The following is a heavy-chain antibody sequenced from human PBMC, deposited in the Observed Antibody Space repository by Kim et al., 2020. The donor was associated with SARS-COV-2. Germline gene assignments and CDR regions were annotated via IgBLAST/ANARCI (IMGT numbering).Heavy chain of an antibody. CDR2: I. J-gene: IGHJ4*02. CDR3: ARDYGDYYFDY. Sequence: IYYADSVKGRFTISRDNAKNSLYLQMNSLRAEDTALYYCARDYGDYYFDYWGQGTLVTVSS. V-gene: IGHV3-48*03. D-gene: IGHD4-17*01.